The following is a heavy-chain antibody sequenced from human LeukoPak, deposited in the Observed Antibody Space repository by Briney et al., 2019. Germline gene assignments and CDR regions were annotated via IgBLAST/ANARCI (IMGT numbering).Heavy chain of an antibody. V-gene: IGHV4-4*07. CDR1: GVSISSYY. CDR3: ARDPTRITIFGADIEGNWFDP. Sequence: SETLSLTCTLSGVSISSYYWSWIRQPAGKGLEWIGRIYTSGRTNYNPSLKSRVTMSVDTSKNQFSLKLSSVTAADTAVYYCARDPTRITIFGADIEGNWFDPWGQGTLVTVSS. J-gene: IGHJ5*02. D-gene: IGHD3-3*01. CDR2: IYTSGRT.